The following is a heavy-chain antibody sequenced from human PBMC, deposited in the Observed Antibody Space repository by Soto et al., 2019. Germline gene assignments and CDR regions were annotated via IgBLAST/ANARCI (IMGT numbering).Heavy chain of an antibody. CDR3: EKSCHGAFDI. CDR1: GGTFSSYT. J-gene: IGHJ3*02. CDR2: IIPILGIA. V-gene: IGHV1-69*02. D-gene: IGHD3-10*01. Sequence: QVQLVQSGAEVKKPGSSVKVSCKASGGTFSSYTISWVRQAPGQRLEWMGRIIPILGIANYAQKFQGRVTITANKSTSTAYMELSSLRSEDTAVYYCEKSCHGAFDIWGQGTMVTVSS.